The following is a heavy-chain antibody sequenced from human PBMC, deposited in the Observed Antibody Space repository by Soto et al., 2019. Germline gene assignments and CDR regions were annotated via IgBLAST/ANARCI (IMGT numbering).Heavy chain of an antibody. CDR1: GGTSGGLGGC. V-gene: IGHV4-61*08. CDR3: ARGRHSGRTWFAP. D-gene: IGHD3-3*02. CDR2: IYYSGST. Sequence: ETHCLRWSVVGGTSGGLGGCRSWIKQPPGKGLEWIGYIYYSGSTNYNPPLKSRVTINPDTSKNQFSLQLNSVTPEDTAVYYCARGRHSGRTWFAPLVKRTLVTVSS. J-gene: IGHJ5*02.